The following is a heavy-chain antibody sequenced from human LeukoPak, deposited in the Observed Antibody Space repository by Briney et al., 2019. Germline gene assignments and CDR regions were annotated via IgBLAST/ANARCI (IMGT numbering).Heavy chain of an antibody. Sequence: GGSLRLSCAASGFTFSSYEMNWVRQAPGKGLEWVSYISSSSSYIYYADSVKGRFTISRDNAKNSLYLQMNSLRAEDTAVYYCASYDSSDYYYYMDVWGKGTTVTISS. D-gene: IGHD3-22*01. J-gene: IGHJ6*03. CDR2: ISSSSSYI. CDR3: ASYDSSDYYYYMDV. V-gene: IGHV3-21*05. CDR1: GFTFSSYE.